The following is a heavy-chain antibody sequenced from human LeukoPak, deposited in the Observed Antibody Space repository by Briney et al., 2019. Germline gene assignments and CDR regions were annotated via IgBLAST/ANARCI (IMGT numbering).Heavy chain of an antibody. V-gene: IGHV3-23*01. Sequence: GGSLRLSCAASGFTFSSYAMSWVRQAPGKGLEWVSAISGSGGSTYYADSVKGRFTISRDNSKNTLYLQMNSLRAEDTAVYYCANPPWSWSYFDFDYWGQGTLVTVSS. D-gene: IGHD1-26*01. CDR2: ISGSGGST. J-gene: IGHJ4*02. CDR1: GFTFSSYA. CDR3: ANPPWSWSYFDFDY.